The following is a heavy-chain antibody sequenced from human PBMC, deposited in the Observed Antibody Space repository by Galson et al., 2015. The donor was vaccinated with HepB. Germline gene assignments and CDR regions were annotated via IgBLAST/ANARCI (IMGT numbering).Heavy chain of an antibody. CDR1: GITFSSYW. D-gene: IGHD2-8*01. CDR3: ATGSLMYAFDS. Sequence: SLRLSCAVSGITFSSYWMNWLRQAPGKGLDCVASIKPDGTETQYVDPVKGRFTISRDNAKNSLYLQMNSLTVEDTAVYYCATGSLMYAFDSWGRGTKVTV. CDR2: IKPDGTET. J-gene: IGHJ3*02. V-gene: IGHV3-7*01.